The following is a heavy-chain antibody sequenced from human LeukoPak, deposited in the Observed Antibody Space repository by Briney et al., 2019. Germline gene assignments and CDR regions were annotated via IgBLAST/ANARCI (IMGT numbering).Heavy chain of an antibody. CDR2: ISSDGSTI. CDR3: ARGDNWNSYYYYVDV. D-gene: IGHD1-7*01. J-gene: IGHJ6*03. Sequence: GGSLRLSCAASEFTFSSYSMNWVRQAPGKGLEWVSYISSDGSTIYYVDSVKGRLTISRDNAKNSLYLQMNSLRAEDTAVYYCARGDNWNSYYYYVDVWGKGTTVTVSS. CDR1: EFTFSSYS. V-gene: IGHV3-48*04.